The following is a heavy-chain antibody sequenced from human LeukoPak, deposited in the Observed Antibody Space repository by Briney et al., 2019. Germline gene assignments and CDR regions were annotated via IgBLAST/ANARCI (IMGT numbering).Heavy chain of an antibody. CDR2: IYYTGTT. CDR3: ARQRSDIAAAGNCGY. Sequence: SETLSLTCTVSGGSISSSLYHWGWLRQSPGKNLEWLGSIYYTGTTHYNPSLKSRVTITVDTSKNQFSLNLSSVTAADTAVYYCARQRSDIAAAGNCGYWGQGTLVTVSS. CDR1: GGSISSSLYH. D-gene: IGHD6-13*01. V-gene: IGHV4-39*01. J-gene: IGHJ4*02.